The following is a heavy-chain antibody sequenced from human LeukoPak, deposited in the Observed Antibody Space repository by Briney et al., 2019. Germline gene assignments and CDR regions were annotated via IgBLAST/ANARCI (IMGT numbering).Heavy chain of an antibody. J-gene: IGHJ5*02. D-gene: IGHD1-26*01. CDR1: GFIFSNYW. Sequence: GGSLRLSCAASGFIFSNYWMHWVRQAPGEELVWVSRMNTDGSTINYADYVKGRFTISRDNAKNTLYLQMYSLTTEDTAVYYCATAGRYRFDNWGQGILVTVSS. V-gene: IGHV3-74*01. CDR3: ATAGRYRFDN. CDR2: MNTDGSTI.